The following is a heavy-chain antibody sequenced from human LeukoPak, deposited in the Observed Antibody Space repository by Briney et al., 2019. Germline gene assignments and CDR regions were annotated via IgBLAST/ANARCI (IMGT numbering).Heavy chain of an antibody. V-gene: IGHV3-30*03. CDR2: ISYDGSNK. CDR1: GFTFSSYG. Sequence: PGGSLRLSCAASGFTFSSYGMHWVRQAPGKGLEWVAVISYDGSNKYYADSVKGRFTISRDNSKNTLYLQMNSLRAEDTAVYYCARDQGGQQLAPGDYWGQGTLVTVSS. J-gene: IGHJ4*02. CDR3: ARDQGGQQLAPGDY. D-gene: IGHD6-13*01.